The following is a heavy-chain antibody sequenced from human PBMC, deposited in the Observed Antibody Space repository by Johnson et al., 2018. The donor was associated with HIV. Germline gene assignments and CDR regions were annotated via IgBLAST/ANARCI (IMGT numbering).Heavy chain of an antibody. Sequence: SPRLSFVVSGFTFRSYAMHWVRQAPGKGLEWVGRIKSKTDGGTTDYAAPVKGRFTISRDDSKNTLYLQMNSLKIEDTSVYYCTTVYCSSTSCYSYAFDSWGQGTMVTVSS. CDR1: GFTFRSYA. CDR3: TTVYCSSTSCYSYAFDS. V-gene: IGHV3-15*01. D-gene: IGHD2-2*01. J-gene: IGHJ3*02. CDR2: IKSKTDGGTT.